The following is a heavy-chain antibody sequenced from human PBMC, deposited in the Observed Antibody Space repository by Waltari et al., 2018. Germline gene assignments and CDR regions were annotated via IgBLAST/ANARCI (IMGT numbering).Heavy chain of an antibody. CDR3: AADLMGLAVIPPASY. Sequence: QMQLVQSGPEVKKPGTSVRVSCKASGFTFTRSAMQWVRQARGQRLEWIGWIVVGSGNTNYAQKCQERVTITRDMSTSTAYMELSSLRSEDTAVYYCAADLMGLAVIPPASYWGQGTLVTVSS. CDR2: IVVGSGNT. V-gene: IGHV1-58*02. CDR1: GFTFTRSA. J-gene: IGHJ4*02. D-gene: IGHD6-19*01.